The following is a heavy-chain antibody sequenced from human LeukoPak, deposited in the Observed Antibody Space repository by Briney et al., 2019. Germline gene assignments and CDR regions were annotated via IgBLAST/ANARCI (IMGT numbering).Heavy chain of an antibody. Sequence: GGSLRLSCAASGFTFSSYGMHWVRQAPGKGLEWVAFIRYDGSNKYYADSVKGRFTISRDNSKNTLYLQMNSLRAEDTAVYYCAKAPGSSSWYTSNWFDPWGQGTLVTVSS. CDR3: AKAPGSSSWYTSNWFDP. CDR1: GFTFSSYG. D-gene: IGHD6-13*01. J-gene: IGHJ5*02. CDR2: IRYDGSNK. V-gene: IGHV3-30*02.